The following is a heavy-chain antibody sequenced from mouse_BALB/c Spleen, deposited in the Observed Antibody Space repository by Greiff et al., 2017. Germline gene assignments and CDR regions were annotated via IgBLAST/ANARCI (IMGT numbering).Heavy chain of an antibody. D-gene: IGHD1-1*02. CDR1: GYTFTSYY. J-gene: IGHJ4*01. Sequence: QVQLQQSGAELVKPGASVKLSCKASGYTFTSYYMYWVKQRPGQGLEWIGEINPSNGGTNFNEKFKSKATLTVDKSSSTAYMQLSSLTSEDSAVYYCARSPYGYDAMDYWGQGTSVTVSS. V-gene: IGHV1S81*02. CDR3: ARSPYGYDAMDY. CDR2: INPSNGGT.